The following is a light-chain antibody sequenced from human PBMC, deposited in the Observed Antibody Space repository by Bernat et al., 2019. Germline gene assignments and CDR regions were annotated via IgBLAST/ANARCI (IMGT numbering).Light chain of an antibody. J-gene: IGKJ3*01. CDR3: VQHKSYPFT. V-gene: IGKV1-17*01. CDR2: AAT. CDR1: QGISNY. Sequence: LSASVGDTVTITCRASQGISNYLNCFHQKPGRSPKLLIYAATTLESGVPSRFSGSGSGTDCTLTISSLKPEDFEVYYGVQHKSYPFTVGPGNKRDIK.